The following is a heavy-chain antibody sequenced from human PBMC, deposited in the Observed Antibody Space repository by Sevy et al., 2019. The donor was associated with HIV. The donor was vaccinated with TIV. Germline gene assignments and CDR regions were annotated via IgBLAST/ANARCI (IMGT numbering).Heavy chain of an antibody. Sequence: GGSLRLSCAASGFTVNSKHMSWVRQAPGRGLDWVATIYTGSNTYYADSVKGRFTISRDSSNNWLSLQMNSLRVDDTAVYYCARDPDSSLDSFDIWGQGTMVTVSS. CDR1: GFTVNSKH. J-gene: IGHJ3*02. CDR2: IYTGSNT. D-gene: IGHD3-22*01. V-gene: IGHV3-53*01. CDR3: ARDPDSSLDSFDI.